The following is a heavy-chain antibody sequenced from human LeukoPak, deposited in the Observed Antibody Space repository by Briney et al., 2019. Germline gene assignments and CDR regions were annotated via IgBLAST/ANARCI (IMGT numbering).Heavy chain of an antibody. CDR2: INHSGST. V-gene: IGHV4-34*01. J-gene: IGHJ4*02. D-gene: IGHD2-15*01. CDR3: ARGSVVCYTY. CDR1: GGSFSGYY. Sequence: SETLSLTCAVYGGSFSGYYWSWICQPPGKGLEWIGEINHSGSTNYNPSLKSRVTISVDTSKNQFSLKLSSVTAANTAVYYCARGSVVCYTYWSQGTVTPVSS.